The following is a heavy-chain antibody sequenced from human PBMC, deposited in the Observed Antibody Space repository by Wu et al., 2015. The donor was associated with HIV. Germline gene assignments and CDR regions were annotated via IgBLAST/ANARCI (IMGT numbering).Heavy chain of an antibody. J-gene: IGHJ6*02. Sequence: QVQLVQSGAEVKKPGASVKVSCKASGYTFTSYGISWVRXAPGQGLEWMGWISAYNGNTNYAQKLQGRVTMTTDTSTSTAYMXLRSLRSDDTAVYYCARVVYDLRLGDRGSGATYGMDVVGPRDHGHRLL. D-gene: IGHD5/OR15-5a*01. CDR2: ISAYNGNT. CDR1: GYTFTSYG. V-gene: IGHV1-18*01. CDR3: ARVVYDLRLGDRGSGATYGMDV.